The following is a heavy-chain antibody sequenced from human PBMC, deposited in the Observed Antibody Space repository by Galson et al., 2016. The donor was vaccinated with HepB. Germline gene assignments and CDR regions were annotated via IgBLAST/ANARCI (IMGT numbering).Heavy chain of an antibody. V-gene: IGHV1-24*01. Sequence: SVKVSCKVSGKSLSELSRHWVRQAPGKGLEWMGGFDIGEGETISQKFQGRLTLTEDTSTDTAYTAYMELSSLTSEDTALYYCAIDLGLRTCKWGQGALVTVSA. D-gene: IGHD5/OR15-5a*01. CDR1: GKSLSELS. CDR3: AIDLGLRTCK. CDR2: FDIGEGET. J-gene: IGHJ4*02.